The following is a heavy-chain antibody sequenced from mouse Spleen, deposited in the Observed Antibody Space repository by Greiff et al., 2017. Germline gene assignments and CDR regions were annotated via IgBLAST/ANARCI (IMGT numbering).Heavy chain of an antibody. CDR1: GYSFTGYF. V-gene: IGHV1-20*02. J-gene: IGHJ3*01. Sequence: EVQRVESGPELVKPGASVKISCKASGYSFTGYFMNWVMQSHGKSLEWIGRINPYNGDTFYNQKFKGKATLTVDKSSSTAHMELRSLASEDSAVYYCARGDFAYWGQGTLVTVSA. CDR2: INPYNGDT. CDR3: ARGDFAY. D-gene: IGHD2-13*01.